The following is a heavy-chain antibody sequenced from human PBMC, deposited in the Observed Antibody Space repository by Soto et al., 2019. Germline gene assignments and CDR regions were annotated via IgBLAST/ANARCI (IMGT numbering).Heavy chain of an antibody. CDR1: GDSISSGDYY. CDR2: ISYSGST. D-gene: IGHD4-17*01. J-gene: IGHJ4*02. V-gene: IGHV4-30-4*01. CDR3: ARDRTGDYAFNY. Sequence: QVQLQESGPGLVKPSQTLSLTCTVSGDSISSGDYYWSWIRQPPGKGLEWIGYISYSGSTYYNPSLKSRVTISVATSKTQFPLTLISVTAADTAVYYCARDRTGDYAFNYWGQGTLVTVSS.